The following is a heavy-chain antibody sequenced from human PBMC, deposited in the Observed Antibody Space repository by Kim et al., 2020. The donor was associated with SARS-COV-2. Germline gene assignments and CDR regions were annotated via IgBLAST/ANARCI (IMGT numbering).Heavy chain of an antibody. Sequence: GGSLRLSCAASGFTFSSYGMHWVRQAPGKGLEWVAVIWYDGSNKYYADSVKGRFTISRDNSKNTLYLQMNSLRAEDTAVYYCAKDAGRSSSWGRGLDYWGQGTLVTVSS. CDR1: GFTFSSYG. J-gene: IGHJ4*02. V-gene: IGHV3-33*06. CDR2: IWYDGSNK. D-gene: IGHD6-13*01. CDR3: AKDAGRSSSWGRGLDY.